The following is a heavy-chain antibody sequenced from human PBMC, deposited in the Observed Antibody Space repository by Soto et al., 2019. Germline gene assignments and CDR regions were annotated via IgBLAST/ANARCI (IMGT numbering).Heavy chain of an antibody. CDR3: ARDRWYYRGETSKSYYNFGLEV. CDR1: VFTFSDFW. D-gene: IGHD3-16*01. J-gene: IGHJ6*01. V-gene: IGHV3-7*01. Sequence: WGSLRLSCAYSVFTFSDFWMNWVRQAPGKGLHLVANIKEDGNAQDYADSVRGRFTISRDNDGNSLFLQMSSLTAEDSAVYYCARDRWYYRGETSKSYYNFGLEVWGQGTTVTVSS. CDR2: IKEDGNAQ.